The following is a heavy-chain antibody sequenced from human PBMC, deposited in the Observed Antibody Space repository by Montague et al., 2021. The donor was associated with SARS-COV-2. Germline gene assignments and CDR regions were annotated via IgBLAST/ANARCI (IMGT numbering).Heavy chain of an antibody. CDR2: IYWDDDK. V-gene: IGHV2-5*02. CDR3: AQSLPTLIRGYNWFDP. Sequence: PALVKPTQTLTLTCTFSGFSLSSSGVAVGWIRQPPGKALEWLALIYWDDDKRYSPNLQCRRTITKDTSKNQVVLEMTNMDPVDTATYYCAQSLPTLIRGYNWFDPWGQGALVTVSS. J-gene: IGHJ5*02. D-gene: IGHD6-25*01. CDR1: GFSLSSSGVA.